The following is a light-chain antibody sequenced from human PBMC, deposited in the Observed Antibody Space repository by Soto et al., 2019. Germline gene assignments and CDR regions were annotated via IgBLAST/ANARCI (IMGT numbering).Light chain of an antibody. V-gene: IGKV3-20*01. J-gene: IGKJ2*01. CDR3: QQYGYSLYA. CDR1: QSVGSNY. Sequence: DIVLTQSPGTLSLSPGERVTLSCRASQSVGSNYLAWYQQKSGQAPRLLIYVASNRATGIPDRFSGSGSGTDFTLTISRLEPEDSAVYYCQQYGYSLYAFGQGTKLEI. CDR2: VAS.